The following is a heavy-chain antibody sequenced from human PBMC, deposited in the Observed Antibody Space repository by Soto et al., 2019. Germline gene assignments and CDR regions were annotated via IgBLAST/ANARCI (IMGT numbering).Heavy chain of an antibody. CDR2: IVHSLGA. CDR3: VRDLNGAGDY. D-gene: IGHD3-10*01. CDR1: GGSTTSDY. V-gene: IGHV4-59*01. Sequence: SETLSLTCTVSGGSTTSDYWSWIRQPPGKGLEWLGYIVHSLGAKYNPSLGSRGTISLDTSKNQLSLSLRSVTAADTAIYVCVRDLNGAGDYWGQGTLVTVSS. J-gene: IGHJ4*02.